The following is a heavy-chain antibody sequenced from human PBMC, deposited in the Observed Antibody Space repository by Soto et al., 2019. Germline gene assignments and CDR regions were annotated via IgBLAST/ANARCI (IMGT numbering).Heavy chain of an antibody. V-gene: IGHV1-3*01. CDR3: ARGEVRFFAVY. Sequence: QVQLVQSGAEVKKPGASVKVSCKASGYTFTSYAMHWVRQAPGQRLEWMGWINAGNGNTKYSQKFQGRVTITRDTSASAAYMELSSLRSEDTAVYYCARGEVRFFAVYWGQGTLVTVSS. CDR2: INAGNGNT. CDR1: GYTFTSYA. J-gene: IGHJ4*02. D-gene: IGHD3-3*01.